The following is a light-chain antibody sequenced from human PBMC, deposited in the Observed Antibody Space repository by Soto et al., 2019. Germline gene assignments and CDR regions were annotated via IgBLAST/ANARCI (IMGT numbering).Light chain of an antibody. Sequence: QSVLTQPRSVSGSPGQSVTISCTGTSSDVGGYNYVSWYQQLPGKAPKLMIYDVSKRPSGVPDRFSGSKSGNTASLTISGLQADDEADYYCCSYAGRLTWVFGGGTKVTVL. CDR1: SSDVGGYNY. CDR3: CSYAGRLTWV. CDR2: DVS. J-gene: IGLJ3*02. V-gene: IGLV2-11*01.